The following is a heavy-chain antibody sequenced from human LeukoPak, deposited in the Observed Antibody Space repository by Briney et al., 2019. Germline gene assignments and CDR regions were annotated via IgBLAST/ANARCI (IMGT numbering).Heavy chain of an antibody. V-gene: IGHV4-34*01. J-gene: IGHJ6*03. CDR1: GGSFSGYY. CDR2: INHSGST. Sequence: SETLSLTCAVYGGSFSGYYWSWIRQPPGKGLEWIGEINHSGSTNYNPSLKSRVTISVDTSKNQFSLKLSSVTAADTAVYYCARTITMIVVPYYYYYYRAVWGKGTTVTVAS. CDR3: ARTITMIVVPYYYYYYRAV. D-gene: IGHD3-22*01.